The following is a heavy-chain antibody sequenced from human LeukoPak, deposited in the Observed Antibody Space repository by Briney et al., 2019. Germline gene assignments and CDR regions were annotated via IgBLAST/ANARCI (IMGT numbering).Heavy chain of an antibody. CDR1: GFTFSSYS. D-gene: IGHD3-3*01. Sequence: GGSLRLSCAASGFTFSSYSMNWVRQAPGKGLEWVSSISSSSSYIYYPDSVKGRFTISRDNAKNSLYLQMNSLRAEDTAVYYCAGAITIFGVVHYWGQGTLVTVSS. CDR3: AGAITIFGVVHY. CDR2: ISSSSSYI. V-gene: IGHV3-21*01. J-gene: IGHJ4*02.